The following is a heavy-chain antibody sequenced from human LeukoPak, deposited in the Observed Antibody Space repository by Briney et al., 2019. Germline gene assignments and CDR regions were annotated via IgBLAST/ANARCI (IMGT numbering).Heavy chain of an antibody. CDR3: ARVGAKGVLRYFDWLSTGYYFDY. V-gene: IGHV4-30-4*08. D-gene: IGHD3-9*01. CDR1: GGSISSGDYY. CDR2: IYYSGNT. Sequence: SQTLSLTCTVSGGSISSGDYYWSWIRQPPGKGLEWIGYIYYSGNTYYNPSLKSRVTISVDTSKNQFSLKLSSVTAADTAVYYCARVGAKGVLRYFDWLSTGYYFDYWGQGTLVTVSS. J-gene: IGHJ4*02.